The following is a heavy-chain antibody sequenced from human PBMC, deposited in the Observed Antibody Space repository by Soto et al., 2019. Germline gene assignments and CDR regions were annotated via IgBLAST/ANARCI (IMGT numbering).Heavy chain of an antibody. Sequence: SETLSLTCTVSGGSISSYYWSWIRQPPGKGLEWIGYIYYSGSTNYNPSLKSRVTISVDTSKNQFSLKLSSVTAADTAVYYCARSHFPYYYGSGSYYNGAPLDYYYGMDVWGQGTTVTVSS. CDR3: ARSHFPYYYGSGSYYNGAPLDYYYGMDV. CDR1: GGSISSYY. J-gene: IGHJ6*02. CDR2: IYYSGST. V-gene: IGHV4-59*01. D-gene: IGHD3-10*01.